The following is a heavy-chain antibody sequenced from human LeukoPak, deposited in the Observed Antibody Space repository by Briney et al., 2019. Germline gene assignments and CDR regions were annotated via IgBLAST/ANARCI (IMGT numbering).Heavy chain of an antibody. V-gene: IGHV3-21*01. D-gene: IGHD6-19*01. CDR3: ARDQGLLVVAGRFGY. Sequence: GGSLRLSCPVSGFTFSSYAMSWVRQAPGKGLEWVSSISSSNSYIYNADSVKGRFTISRDNAKNSLYLQMNSLRAEDTAVYYCARDQGLLVVAGRFGYWGQGTLVTVSS. J-gene: IGHJ4*02. CDR2: ISSSNSYI. CDR1: GFTFSSYA.